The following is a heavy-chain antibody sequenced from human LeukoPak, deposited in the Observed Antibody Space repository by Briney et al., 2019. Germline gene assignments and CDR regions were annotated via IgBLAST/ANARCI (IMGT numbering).Heavy chain of an antibody. Sequence: SGESLKISCKGSGYSFTSYWIGWVRQMPGKGLEWMGIIYPGDSDTRYSPSFQGQVTISADKSISTAYLQWSSLKASDTAMYYCARLYYYDGSGYYWGYYFDYWGQGTLVTVSS. CDR2: IYPGDSDT. D-gene: IGHD3-22*01. V-gene: IGHV5-51*01. J-gene: IGHJ4*02. CDR3: ARLYYYDGSGYYWGYYFDY. CDR1: GYSFTSYW.